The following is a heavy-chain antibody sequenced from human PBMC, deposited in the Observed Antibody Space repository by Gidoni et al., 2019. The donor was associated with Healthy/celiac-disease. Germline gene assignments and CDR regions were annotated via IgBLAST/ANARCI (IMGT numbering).Heavy chain of an antibody. CDR2: IVVGSGNT. Sequence: QMQLVQSGPEVKKPGTSVKVSCKASGFTFTSSAVQWVRQARGQRLEWIGWIVVGSGNTNYAQKFQERVTITRDMSTSTAYMELSSLRSEDTAVYYCAADPDPYYSSSWYSVGYYYYGMDVWGQGTTVTVSS. D-gene: IGHD6-13*01. V-gene: IGHV1-58*01. J-gene: IGHJ6*02. CDR3: AADPDPYYSSSWYSVGYYYYGMDV. CDR1: GFTFTSSA.